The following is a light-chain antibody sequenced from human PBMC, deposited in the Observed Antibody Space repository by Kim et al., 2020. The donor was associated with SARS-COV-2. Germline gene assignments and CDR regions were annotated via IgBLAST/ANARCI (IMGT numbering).Light chain of an antibody. CDR2: YDS. CDR1: NIGSNS. V-gene: IGLV3-21*04. CDR3: QVWDSSSDHPV. J-gene: IGLJ2*01. Sequence: APGKTARITCGGSNIGSNSVPWYQQQPRQAPVLVIYYDSDRPSGIPERFSGSNSGNTAALTISRVEAGDEADYYCQVWDSSSDHPVFGGGTQLTVL.